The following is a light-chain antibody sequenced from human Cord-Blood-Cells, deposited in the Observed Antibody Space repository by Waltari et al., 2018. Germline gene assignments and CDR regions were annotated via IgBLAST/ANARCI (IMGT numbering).Light chain of an antibody. J-gene: IGLJ3*02. CDR2: DVS. V-gene: IGLV2-14*03. Sequence: QSALTPPASVSGSPGQSITIPCTGTSSHVGGYNHVPWYQQHPVKAPKLMIYDVSNRPSGVSNRFSGSKSGNTASLTISGLQAEDEADYYCSSYTSSSTWVFGGGTKLTVL. CDR3: SSYTSSSTWV. CDR1: SSHVGGYNH.